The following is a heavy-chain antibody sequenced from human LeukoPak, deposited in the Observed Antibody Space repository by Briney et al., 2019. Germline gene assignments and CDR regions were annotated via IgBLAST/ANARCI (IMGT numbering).Heavy chain of an antibody. CDR1: GFTFSSYG. CDR2: ISGSGGST. D-gene: IGHD3-10*01. CDR3: AKDLSLGMVRGVIITAFDY. V-gene: IGHV3-23*01. Sequence: QAGGSLRLSCAASGFTFSSYGMSWVRQAPGKGLEWVSAISGSGGSTYYADSVKGRFTISRDNSKNTLYLQMNSLRAEDTAVYYCAKDLSLGMVRGVIITAFDYWGQGTLVTVSS. J-gene: IGHJ4*02.